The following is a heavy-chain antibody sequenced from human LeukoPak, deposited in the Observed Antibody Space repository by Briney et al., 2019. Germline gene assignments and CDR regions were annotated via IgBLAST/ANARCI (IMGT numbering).Heavy chain of an antibody. D-gene: IGHD7-27*01. CDR3: ANPWGPGWYLDL. CDR1: GFSFSSFT. CDR2: ITGSGYIT. V-gene: IGHV3-23*01. Sequence: PGGSLRLSCVASGFSFSSFTVNWVRQAPGKGLEWVSGITGSGYITSYADSVNGRFTISRDNSKNTVSLQMNSLRAEDTAVYYCANPWGPGWYLDLWGRSILVTVSS. J-gene: IGHJ2*01.